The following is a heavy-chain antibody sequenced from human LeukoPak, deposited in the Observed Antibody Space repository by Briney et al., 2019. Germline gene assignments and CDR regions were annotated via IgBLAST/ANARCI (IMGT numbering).Heavy chain of an antibody. CDR1: GGSISSSSYY. CDR3: ARGPGGNLANNWFDP. Sequence: SETLSLTCTVSGGSISSSSYYWGWIRQPPGKGLEWIGYIYYSGSTNYNPSLKSRVTISVDTSKNQFSLKLSSVTAADTAMYYCARGPGGNLANNWFDPWGQGTLVTVSS. CDR2: IYYSGST. V-gene: IGHV4-61*05. D-gene: IGHD4-23*01. J-gene: IGHJ5*02.